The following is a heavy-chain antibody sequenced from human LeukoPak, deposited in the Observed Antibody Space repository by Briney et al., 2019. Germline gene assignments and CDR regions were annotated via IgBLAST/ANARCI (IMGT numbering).Heavy chain of an antibody. D-gene: IGHD1-26*01. J-gene: IGHJ3*02. CDR3: ALKSATARWAFDI. CDR2: IYPGDSDT. V-gene: IGHV5-51*01. Sequence: TSGESLKISCKGSGYSFTSYWIGWVRQMPGKGLEWMGIIYPGDSDTRYSPSFQGQVTISADKSISTAYLQWSSLKASDTAMYYCALKSATARWAFDIWGQGTMVTVSS. CDR1: GYSFTSYW.